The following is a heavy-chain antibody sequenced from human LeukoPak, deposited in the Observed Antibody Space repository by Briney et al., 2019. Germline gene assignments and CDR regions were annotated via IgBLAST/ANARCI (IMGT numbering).Heavy chain of an antibody. CDR3: TRDSGTYNWFDP. CDR2: IDKKDKGYATAT. J-gene: IGHJ5*02. D-gene: IGHD1-26*01. V-gene: IGHV3-73*01. Sequence: GGSMKLSCAASGFTFSGSAIHWVRQSSGKGLEWVGQIDKKDKGYATATAYAASVKGRFTISRDDSINTAYLQMKSLKTEDTALYYCTRDSGTYNWFDPWGQGTLVTVSS. CDR1: GFTFSGSA.